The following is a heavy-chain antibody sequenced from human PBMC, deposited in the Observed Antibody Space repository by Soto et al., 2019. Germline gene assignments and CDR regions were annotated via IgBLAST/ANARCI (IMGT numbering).Heavy chain of an antibody. CDR3: ATSRISIAVAGETEYYFDY. CDR2: INPNSGDT. CDR1: GYIFTGYY. V-gene: IGHV1-2*04. Sequence: ASVKVSCKASGYIFTGYYMHWVRQAPGQGLEWMGWINPNSGDTNYTQKFQGWVTMTRDTSISTAYMELSRLRSDDTAVYYCATSRISIAVAGETEYYFDYWGQGSPVTVSS. D-gene: IGHD6-19*01. J-gene: IGHJ4*02.